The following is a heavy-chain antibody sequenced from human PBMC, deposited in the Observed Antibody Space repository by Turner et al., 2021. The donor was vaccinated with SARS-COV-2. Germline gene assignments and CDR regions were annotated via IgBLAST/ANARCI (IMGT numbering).Heavy chain of an antibody. CDR3: ASSANSSGWHY. V-gene: IGHV1-2*02. Sequence: QVQLVQSGAAVKKPGASVKVSCKASGYTFTGYYMHWVRQAPGQGFEWMGWINPNSGGTNYAQNFQGRVTMTRDTSISTVYMELSSLSSDDTAVYCCASSANSSGWHYWGQGTLVTVSS. J-gene: IGHJ4*02. D-gene: IGHD6-19*01. CDR2: INPNSGGT. CDR1: GYTFTGYY.